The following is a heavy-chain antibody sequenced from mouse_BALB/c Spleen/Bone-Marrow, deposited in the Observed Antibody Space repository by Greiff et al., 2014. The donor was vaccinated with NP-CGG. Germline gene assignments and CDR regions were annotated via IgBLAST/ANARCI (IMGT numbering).Heavy chain of an antibody. CDR3: ARNHRGYYFDY. V-gene: IGHV2-2*02. D-gene: IGHD3-1*01. Sequence: QVHVKQSGPGLVQPSQSLSITCTVSGFSLSSYGVHWVRQSPGKGLEWLGVIWSGGSTDYNAAFTSRLTISKDNSKSQVFFKMTSLQANDTAIYYCARNHRGYYFDYWGQGTTLTVSS. CDR2: IWSGGST. J-gene: IGHJ2*01. CDR1: GFSLSSYG.